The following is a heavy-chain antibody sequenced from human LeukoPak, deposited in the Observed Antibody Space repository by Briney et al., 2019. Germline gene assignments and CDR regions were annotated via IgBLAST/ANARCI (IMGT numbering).Heavy chain of an antibody. Sequence: ASVKVSCKATSHISWVRQAPGQGLEWMGWIGSYEGDTYYAQKFQGRVTVTTDTSTNTAYMEQRSLRADDTAVYYCARDFWNFYDSSGYYRDFDSWGQGTLVTVSS. CDR1: TSH. CDR3: ARDFWNFYDSSGYYRDFDS. V-gene: IGHV1-18*01. CDR2: IGSYEGDT. D-gene: IGHD3-22*01. J-gene: IGHJ5*01.